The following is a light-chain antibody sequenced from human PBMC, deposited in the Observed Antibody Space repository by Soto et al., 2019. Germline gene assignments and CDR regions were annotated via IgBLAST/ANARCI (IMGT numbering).Light chain of an antibody. J-gene: IGLJ1*01. CDR2: DVS. V-gene: IGLV2-14*01. CDR1: SSDVGGYNY. Sequence: SALTQPASVSGSPGQSITISCTGTSSDVGGYNYVSWYQQHPGKAPKLMIYDVSNRPSGVSNRFSGSKSGNTASLTISGLQAEDEADNYCSSYTSSSTLHVFGTGTKVTVL. CDR3: SSYTSSSTLHV.